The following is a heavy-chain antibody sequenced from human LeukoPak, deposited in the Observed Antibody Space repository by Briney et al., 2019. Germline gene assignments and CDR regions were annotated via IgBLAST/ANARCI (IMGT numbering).Heavy chain of an antibody. Sequence: SGGSLRLSCAASGFTFSSYGMHWVRQAPRKGLEWVAVISYDENNKYYADSVKGRFTISRDNSKNTLYLQMNSLRAEDTAVYYCAKDSAMVRGVILLLFDYWGQGTLVTVSS. V-gene: IGHV3-30*18. CDR3: AKDSAMVRGVILLLFDY. CDR1: GFTFSSYG. D-gene: IGHD3-10*01. CDR2: ISYDENNK. J-gene: IGHJ4*02.